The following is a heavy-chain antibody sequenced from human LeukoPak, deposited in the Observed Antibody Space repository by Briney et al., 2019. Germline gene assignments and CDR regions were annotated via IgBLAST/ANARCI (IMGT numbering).Heavy chain of an antibody. D-gene: IGHD2-2*01. CDR3: ARRGYCSNPSCYGFDY. J-gene: IGHJ4*02. Sequence: SETLSLTCTVSGGSISSYYWSWIRQPPGKGLEWIGYIYYSGSTNYNPSLKSRVTISVDTSKNQFSLKLSSVTAADTAVYYCARRGYCSNPSCYGFDYWGQGTLVTVSS. V-gene: IGHV4-59*08. CDR1: GGSISSYY. CDR2: IYYSGST.